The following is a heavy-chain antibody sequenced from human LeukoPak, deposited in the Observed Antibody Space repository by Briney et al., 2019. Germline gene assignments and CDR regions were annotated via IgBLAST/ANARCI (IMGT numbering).Heavy chain of an antibody. Sequence: GGSLRLSCAASGFTFSSYWMNWVRQAPGKGLEWVANIKQDGSEKYYADSVKGRFTISRDDAKRSLYLQMNSLTAEDTALYYCARKGSGIDYWGQGALVAVSS. CDR3: ARKGSGIDY. V-gene: IGHV3-7*05. J-gene: IGHJ4*02. CDR2: IKQDGSEK. CDR1: GFTFSSYW. D-gene: IGHD2-15*01.